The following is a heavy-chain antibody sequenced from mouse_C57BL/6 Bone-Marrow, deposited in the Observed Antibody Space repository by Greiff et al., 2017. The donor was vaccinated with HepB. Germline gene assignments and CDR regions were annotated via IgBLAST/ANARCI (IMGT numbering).Heavy chain of an antibody. CDR1: GYAFTNYL. CDR2: INPGSGGT. Sequence: QVQLQQSGAELVRPGTSVKVSCKASGYAFTNYLIEWVKQRPGQGLEWIGVINPGSGGTNYNEKFKGKATLTADKSSSTAYMQLSSLTSEDSAVYFCASRGSSYAMDYWGQGTSVTVS. J-gene: IGHJ4*01. CDR3: ASRGSSYAMDY. D-gene: IGHD1-1*01. V-gene: IGHV1-54*01.